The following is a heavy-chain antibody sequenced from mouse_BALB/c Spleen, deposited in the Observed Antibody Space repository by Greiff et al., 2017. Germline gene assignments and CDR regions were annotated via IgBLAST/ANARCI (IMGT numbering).Heavy chain of an antibody. D-gene: IGHD2-4*01. CDR1: GYTFTEYF. CDR3: ARHEDPRTMITKAWFAY. Sequence: VQLQESGAELVKPGASVTLSCKASGYTFTEYFLHWVKQRSGQGLGWIGWFYPGSGSIKYNEKFKDKATLTADKSSSTVYMELSRLTSEDSAVYVCARHEDPRTMITKAWFAYWGEGTLVTVSA. V-gene: IGHV1-62-2*01. CDR2: FYPGSGSI. J-gene: IGHJ3*01.